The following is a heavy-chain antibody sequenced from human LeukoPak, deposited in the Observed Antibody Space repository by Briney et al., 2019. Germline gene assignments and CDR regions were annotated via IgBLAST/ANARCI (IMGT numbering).Heavy chain of an antibody. CDR2: ISSSSTTI. CDR3: AKDWDWELLIFDY. Sequence: GGSLRLSCAASGFTFSSYSMMWVRQAPGKGLEWVSYISSSSTTIHYADSVKGRFTISRDNSKNKLYLQMNSLRAEDTAIYHCAKDWDWELLIFDYWGQGTLVTVSS. J-gene: IGHJ4*02. V-gene: IGHV3-48*01. D-gene: IGHD1-26*01. CDR1: GFTFSSYS.